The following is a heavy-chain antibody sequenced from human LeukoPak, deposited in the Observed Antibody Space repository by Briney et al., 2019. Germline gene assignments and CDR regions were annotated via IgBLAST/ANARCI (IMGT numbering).Heavy chain of an antibody. CDR2: TSYSGST. V-gene: IGHV4-59*01. CDR3: ARDLGTNYRNYNYGVDV. D-gene: IGHD4/OR15-4a*01. Sequence: SETLSLTCTVSGGSISGFYWSWIRQPPGKGLEWIGFTSYSGSTNYNPSLKSRVTMSVDTSKNQISLKLTSVTAADTALYYCARDLGTNYRNYNYGVDVWGQGTTVTVSS. J-gene: IGHJ6*02. CDR1: GGSISGFY.